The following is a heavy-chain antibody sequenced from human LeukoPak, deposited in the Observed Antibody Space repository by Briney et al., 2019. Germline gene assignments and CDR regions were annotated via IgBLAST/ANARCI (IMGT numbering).Heavy chain of an antibody. V-gene: IGHV1-69*13. CDR3: ARGIAVAGTSFDY. D-gene: IGHD6-19*01. J-gene: IGHJ4*02. CDR1: GGTFSSYA. CDR2: IIPIFGTA. Sequence: SVKVSCKASGGTFSSYAISWVRQAPGQGLEWMGGIIPIFGTANYAQKFQGRVTITADESTSTAYMELSSLRSEDAAVYYCARGIAVAGTSFDYWGQGTLVTVSS.